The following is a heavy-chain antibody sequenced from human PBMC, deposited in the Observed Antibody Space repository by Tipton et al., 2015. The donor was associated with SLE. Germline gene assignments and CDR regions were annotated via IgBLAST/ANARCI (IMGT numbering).Heavy chain of an antibody. V-gene: IGHV4-59*11. Sequence: TLSLTCTVSGGSISSHYWSWIRQPPGKGLEWIGYIYYSGSTNYNPSLKSRVTMSVDTSKNQFPLKLSSVTAADTAVYYCAREYGKIWGQGTLVTVSS. CDR1: GGSISSHY. J-gene: IGHJ4*02. CDR3: AREYGKI. D-gene: IGHD1-1*01. CDR2: IYYSGST.